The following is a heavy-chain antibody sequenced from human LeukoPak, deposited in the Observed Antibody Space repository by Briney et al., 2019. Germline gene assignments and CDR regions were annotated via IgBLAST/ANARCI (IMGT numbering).Heavy chain of an antibody. V-gene: IGHV4-39*01. CDR2: IYYSGST. D-gene: IGHD3-3*01. CDR1: GGSISSNSYY. CDR3: ARGVGGASYYMDV. J-gene: IGHJ6*03. Sequence: SETLSLTCTVSGGSISSNSYYWGWIRQPPGKGLKWIGSIYYSGSTYYNPSLKSRVTISVDTSKNQFSLKLNSVTAADTAVYYCARGVGGASYYMDVWGKGTTVTISS.